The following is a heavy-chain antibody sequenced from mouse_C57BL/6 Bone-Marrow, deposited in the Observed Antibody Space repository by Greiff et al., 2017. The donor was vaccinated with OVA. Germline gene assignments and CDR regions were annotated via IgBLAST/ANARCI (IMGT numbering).Heavy chain of an antibody. CDR3: ARKGTYYSNSYAMDY. D-gene: IGHD2-5*01. CDR2: IYPGSGST. J-gene: IGHJ4*01. Sequence: VQLQQPGAELVKPGASVKMSCKASGYTFTSYWITWVKQRPGQGLEWIGDIYPGSGSTNYNEKFKSKATLTVDTSSSTAYMQLSSLTSEDSAVYYCARKGTYYSNSYAMDYWGQGTSVTVSS. V-gene: IGHV1-55*01. CDR1: GYTFTSYW.